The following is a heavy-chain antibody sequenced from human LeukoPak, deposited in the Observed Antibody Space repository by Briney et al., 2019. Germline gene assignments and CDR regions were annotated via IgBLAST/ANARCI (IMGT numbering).Heavy chain of an antibody. J-gene: IGHJ4*02. CDR2: INHSGST. V-gene: IGHV4-34*01. CDR1: GGSFSGYY. Sequence: SETLSLTCAIYGGSFSGYYWSWIRQPPGKGLEWIGEINHSGSTNYNPSLKSRVTISVDTSKNQFSLKLSSVTAADTAVYYCASTMYYDFWSGFWGQGTLVTVSS. D-gene: IGHD3-3*01. CDR3: ASTMYYDFWSGF.